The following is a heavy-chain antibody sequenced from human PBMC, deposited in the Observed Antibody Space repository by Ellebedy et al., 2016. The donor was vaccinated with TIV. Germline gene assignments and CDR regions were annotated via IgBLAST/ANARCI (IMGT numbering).Heavy chain of an antibody. CDR1: GFTFSSYA. J-gene: IGHJ3*02. CDR3: ARDPRSPASGYIHDAFDI. Sequence: GGSLRLSCSASGFTFSSYAMHWVRQAQGKGLEWVAVISYDGSNKYYADSVKGRFTISRDNSKNTLYLQMNSLRAEDTAVYYCARDPRSPASGYIHDAFDIWGQGTMVTVSS. V-gene: IGHV3-30-3*01. D-gene: IGHD5-12*01. CDR2: ISYDGSNK.